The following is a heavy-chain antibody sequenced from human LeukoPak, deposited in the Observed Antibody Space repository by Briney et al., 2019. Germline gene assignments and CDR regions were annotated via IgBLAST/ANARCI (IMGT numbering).Heavy chain of an antibody. CDR1: GSIFTSYW. D-gene: IGHD2-15*01. CDR3: VYCSGGSCHVDY. Sequence: GASLQISCKGSGSIFTSYWIGWVRQLPGKGLEWMVIIYPGYSDTRHSPSFQGQVTISADKSISTAYLQWSSLKASDTAMYYCVYCSGGSCHVDYWGQGTLVTVSS. V-gene: IGHV5-51*01. J-gene: IGHJ4*02. CDR2: IYPGYSDT.